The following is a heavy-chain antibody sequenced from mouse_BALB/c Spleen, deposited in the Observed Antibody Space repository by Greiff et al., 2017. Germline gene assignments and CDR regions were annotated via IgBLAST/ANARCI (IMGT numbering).Heavy chain of an antibody. CDR3: ARGTTAGAY. CDR1: GYTFTSYW. Sequence: QVQLQQSGAELARPGASVKLSCKASGYTFTSYWMQWVKQRPGQGLEWIGAIYPGDGDTRYTQKFKGKATLTADKSSSTAYMQLSSLASEDSAVYYCARGTTAGAYWGQGTLVTVSA. J-gene: IGHJ3*01. V-gene: IGHV1-87*01. D-gene: IGHD1-2*01. CDR2: IYPGDGDT.